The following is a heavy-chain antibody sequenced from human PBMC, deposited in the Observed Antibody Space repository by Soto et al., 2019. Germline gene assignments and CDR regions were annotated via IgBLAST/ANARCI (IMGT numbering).Heavy chain of an antibody. CDR2: ISGSGGIT. CDR3: AKDKDDTSGYNYRYFDY. D-gene: IGHD3-22*01. J-gene: IGHJ4*02. CDR1: GFTFSSYA. V-gene: IGHV3-23*01. Sequence: PGGSLRLSCVASGFTFSSYAMSWVRQAPGKRLEWVSAISGSGGITYYADSVKGRVTISRDNSKSTLYLQVNSLRAEDTAVYYCAKDKDDTSGYNYRYFDYWGQGALVTVSS.